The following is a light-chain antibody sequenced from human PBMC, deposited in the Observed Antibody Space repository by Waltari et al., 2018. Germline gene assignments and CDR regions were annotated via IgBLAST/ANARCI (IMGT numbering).Light chain of an antibody. CDR3: QQRNNWLFT. V-gene: IGKV4-1*01. J-gene: IGKJ3*01. Sequence: DIVMTQSPDSLAVSLGERATINCKSSQSVLYSSNNKNYLAWYQQKPGQPPKLLIYWASTRESGVPDRFSGSGSETDFTLTISSLEPEDFAVYYCQQRNNWLFTFGPGTKVDIK. CDR1: QSVLYSSNNKNY. CDR2: WAS.